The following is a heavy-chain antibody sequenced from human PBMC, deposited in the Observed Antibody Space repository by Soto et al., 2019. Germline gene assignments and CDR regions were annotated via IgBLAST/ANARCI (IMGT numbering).Heavy chain of an antibody. Sequence: GGSLRLSCAASGFTFSSYSMNWVRQAPGKGLEWVSSISSSSSYIYYADSVKGRFTISRDNAKNSLYLQMNSLRAEDTAVYYCSRDEGYCSSTSCFPREVYYYYYMDVWGKGTTVTVSS. D-gene: IGHD2-2*01. J-gene: IGHJ6*03. CDR2: ISSSSSYI. CDR1: GFTFSSYS. V-gene: IGHV3-21*01. CDR3: SRDEGYCSSTSCFPREVYYYYYMDV.